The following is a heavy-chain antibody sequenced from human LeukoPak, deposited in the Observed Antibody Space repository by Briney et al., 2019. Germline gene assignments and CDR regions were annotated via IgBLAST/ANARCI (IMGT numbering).Heavy chain of an antibody. CDR1: GYTFTGYY. CDR3: ARSAVAGYYFDY. D-gene: IGHD6-19*01. V-gene: IGHV1-2*02. J-gene: IGHJ4*02. Sequence: ASVKVSCKASGYTFTGYYMHWVRQAPGQGLEWMGWINPNSGGTNYAQKFQGRVTMTRDTSIGTAYMELSRLRSDDTAVYYCARSAVAGYYFDYWGQGTLVTVSS. CDR2: INPNSGGT.